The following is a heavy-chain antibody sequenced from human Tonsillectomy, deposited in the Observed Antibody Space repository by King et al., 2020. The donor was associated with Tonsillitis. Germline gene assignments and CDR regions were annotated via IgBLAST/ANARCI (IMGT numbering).Heavy chain of an antibody. CDR1: GGSFSGYY. CDR3: ARCRYYDSSGYYSDSDLDY. CDR2: FNHSGST. Sequence: QVQLQQWGAGLLKPSETLSLTCAVYGGSFSGYYWSWIRQPPGRGLEWFGEFNHSGSTNSNRSLKIRYTISLDTSKNQFSLKLSPVTAADTAVYYCARCRYYDSSGYYSDSDLDYWGQGTLVTVSS. V-gene: IGHV4-34*01. J-gene: IGHJ4*02. D-gene: IGHD3-22*01.